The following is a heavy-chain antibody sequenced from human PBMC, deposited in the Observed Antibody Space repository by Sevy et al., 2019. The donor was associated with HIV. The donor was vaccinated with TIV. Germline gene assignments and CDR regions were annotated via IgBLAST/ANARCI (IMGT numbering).Heavy chain of an antibody. CDR1: GFTFSKYW. Sequence: GGSLRLSCAASGFTFSKYWMGWVRQAPGKGLEWVANIKQDAGQKYYVDSVQGRFTISRDNAKNSLFLQMNSLRAEDTAVYFCARADGNYYFHYWGQGTLVSVSS. CDR3: ARADGNYYFHY. CDR2: IKQDAGQK. V-gene: IGHV3-7*01. J-gene: IGHJ4*02. D-gene: IGHD1-7*01.